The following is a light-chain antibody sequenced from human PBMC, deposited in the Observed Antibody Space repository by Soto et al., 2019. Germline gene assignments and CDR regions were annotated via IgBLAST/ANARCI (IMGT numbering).Light chain of an antibody. CDR3: LHFNDFPLT. CDR2: AAS. J-gene: IGKJ4*01. CDR1: QGIGTL. V-gene: IGKV1-9*01. Sequence: DIQLTQSPSFLSASVGDRVTITCRASQGIGTLLTWYQQKPGKAPKLLIYAASTLQSGVPSRFSGGGSGTDFTLTISSLQPEDFATYYCLHFNDFPLTFGGGTKVDSK.